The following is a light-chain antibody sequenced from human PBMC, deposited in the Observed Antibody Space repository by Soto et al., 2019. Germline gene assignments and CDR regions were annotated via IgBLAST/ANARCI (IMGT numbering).Light chain of an antibody. V-gene: IGKV3-11*01. CDR2: DAS. Sequence: EIVLTQSPATLSLSPGERATLSCRASQSVSSYLAWYQRKPGQAPRLLVYDASNRAIGIPARFSGSGSGTDFTLTISSLEPEDFAVYYCQQRSNWPTITFGQGTRLEIK. J-gene: IGKJ5*01. CDR1: QSVSSY. CDR3: QQRSNWPTIT.